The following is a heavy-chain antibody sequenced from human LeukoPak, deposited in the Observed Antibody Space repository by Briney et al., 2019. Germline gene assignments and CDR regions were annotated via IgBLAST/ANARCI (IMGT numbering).Heavy chain of an antibody. CDR3: SVAVAAASNWFDP. V-gene: IGHV1-46*01. CDR1: GYTFTSYY. Sequence: GASVKVSCKASGYTFTSYYMHWVRQAPGQGLECMGIINPSGGSTSYAQKFQGRVTMTRDTSTSTVYMELSSLRSEDTAVYYCSVAVAAASNWFDPWGQGTLVTVSS. D-gene: IGHD6-19*01. J-gene: IGHJ5*02. CDR2: INPSGGST.